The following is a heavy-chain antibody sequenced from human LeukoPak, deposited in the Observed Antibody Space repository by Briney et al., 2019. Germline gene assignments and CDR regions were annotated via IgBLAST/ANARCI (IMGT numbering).Heavy chain of an antibody. J-gene: IGHJ4*02. D-gene: IGHD4-17*01. Sequence: GGSLRLSCAASGFTFSNYAMNWVRQAPGKGLEWVSGISDSGGRTYYADSVKGRFTISRDNSKNTLYLQMSGLRVEDTAVYYCAKQAFGDYLYYFDHWGQGTLVTVSS. CDR3: AKQAFGDYLYYFDH. V-gene: IGHV3-23*01. CDR2: ISDSGGRT. CDR1: GFTFSNYA.